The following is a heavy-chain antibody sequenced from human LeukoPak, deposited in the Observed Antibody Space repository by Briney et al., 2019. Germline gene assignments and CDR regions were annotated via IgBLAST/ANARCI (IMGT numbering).Heavy chain of an antibody. CDR3: ARDQIAAAGTPSYYFDY. CDR2: IYYSGST. J-gene: IGHJ4*02. Sequence: SETLSLTCTVSGGSISSYYWSWIRQPPGKGLEWIGYIYYSGSTNYNPSLKSRVTISVDTSKNQFSLKLSSVTAADTAVYYCARDQIAAAGTPSYYFDYWGQGTLVTVSS. CDR1: GGSISSYY. V-gene: IGHV4-59*01. D-gene: IGHD6-13*01.